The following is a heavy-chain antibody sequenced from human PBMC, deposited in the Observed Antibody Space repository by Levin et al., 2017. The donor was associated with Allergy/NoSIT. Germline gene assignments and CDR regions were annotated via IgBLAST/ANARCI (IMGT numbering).Heavy chain of an antibody. V-gene: IGHV3-21*01. CDR1: GFPFSTYG. Sequence: GGSLRLSCATSGFPFSTYGMAWVHQAPGKGLEWVASITSTRKYIHYADSVKGRFTISRDKANNSLSLQMNRLTGEDTAVYYVARAAGAAGRGGMDVWGQGTTVTVSS. D-gene: IGHD6-13*01. CDR2: ITSTRKYI. J-gene: IGHJ6*02. CDR3: ARAAGAAGRGGMDV.